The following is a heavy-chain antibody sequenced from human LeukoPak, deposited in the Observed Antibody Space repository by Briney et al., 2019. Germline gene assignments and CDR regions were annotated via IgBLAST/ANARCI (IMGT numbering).Heavy chain of an antibody. CDR2: ISSSGSTI. CDR3: ARGAGGSGSCYNDY. Sequence: GGSLRLSCAASGFTFSSYEMNWVRQAPGKGLEWVSYISSSGSTIYYADSVKGRFTISRDNAKNSLYLQMNSLRAEDTAVYYCARGAGGSGSCYNDYWGQGTLVTVSS. V-gene: IGHV3-48*03. CDR1: GFTFSSYE. J-gene: IGHJ4*02. D-gene: IGHD3-10*01.